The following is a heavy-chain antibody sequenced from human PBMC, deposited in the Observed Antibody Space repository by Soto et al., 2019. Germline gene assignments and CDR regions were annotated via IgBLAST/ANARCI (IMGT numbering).Heavy chain of an antibody. CDR1: GFTFSNYY. V-gene: IGHV3-7*01. Sequence: EVQLVESGGGLVQPGGSLRLSCAASGFTFSNYYMSWVRQAPGKGLEWVANIKHDGSEKSYMDSVKGRFTISRDNARNSLYLQMNSLSADDTAVYYCAGLWTTYWGYFDYWGQGTLVTVCS. J-gene: IGHJ4*02. D-gene: IGHD7-27*01. CDR2: IKHDGSEK. CDR3: AGLWTTYWGYFDY.